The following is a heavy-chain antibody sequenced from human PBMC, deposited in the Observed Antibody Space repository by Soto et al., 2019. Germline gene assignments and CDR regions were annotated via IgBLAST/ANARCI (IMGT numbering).Heavy chain of an antibody. CDR3: ARDRALTSTTVTGGGDY. CDR2: ISAYNGNT. D-gene: IGHD4-17*01. Sequence: ASVKVSCKASGYTFTSYGISWVRQAPGQGLEWMGWISAYNGNTNYAQKLQGRVTMTTDTSTSTAYMELRSLRSDDTAVYYCARDRALTSTTVTGGGDYWGQGTLVTVSS. V-gene: IGHV1-18*01. J-gene: IGHJ4*02. CDR1: GYTFTSYG.